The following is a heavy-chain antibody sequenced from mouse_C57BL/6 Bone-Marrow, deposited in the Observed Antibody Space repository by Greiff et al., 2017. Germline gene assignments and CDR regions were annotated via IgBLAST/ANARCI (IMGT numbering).Heavy chain of an antibody. CDR3: TRPYYYYGSSYGR. V-gene: IGHV14-4*01. CDR1: GFNIKDDY. CDR2: LDPETGDT. J-gene: IGHJ2*01. Sequence: VQLKESGAELVRPGASVKLSCTASGFNIKDDYMHWVKPRPEQDLEWIGWLDPETGDTESASQIKGKATISADTSSTTAYLQLSRLTAEYTAVYYCTRPYYYYGSSYGRWGQGTTLTVSS. D-gene: IGHD1-1*01.